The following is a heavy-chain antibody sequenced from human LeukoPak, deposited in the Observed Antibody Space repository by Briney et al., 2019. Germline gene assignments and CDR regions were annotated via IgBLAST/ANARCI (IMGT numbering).Heavy chain of an antibody. CDR2: IYHSGST. CDR1: GYSISSGYY. D-gene: IGHD2-2*02. Sequence: SETLSLTCTVSGYSISSGYYWGWIRQPPGKGLEWIGSIYHSGSTNYNPSLKSRVTISVDTSKNQFSLKLSSVTAADTAVYYCARANPYNFDYWGQGTLVTVSS. CDR3: ARANPYNFDY. V-gene: IGHV4-38-2*02. J-gene: IGHJ4*02.